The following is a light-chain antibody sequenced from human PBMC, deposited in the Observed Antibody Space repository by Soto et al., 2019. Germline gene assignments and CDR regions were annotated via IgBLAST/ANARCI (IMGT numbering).Light chain of an antibody. V-gene: IGKV1-33*01. CDR3: QQYDQLPRT. CDR1: QDISNY. Sequence: DIQMTQSPSSLSASVGDRVTITCQASQDISNYLNWYQQKPGKAPKLLIYDASNLETGVPSRFSGSGSGTDFTFTISSLQHEDIATYYCQQYDQLPRTFGQGSKLEIK. J-gene: IGKJ2*01. CDR2: DAS.